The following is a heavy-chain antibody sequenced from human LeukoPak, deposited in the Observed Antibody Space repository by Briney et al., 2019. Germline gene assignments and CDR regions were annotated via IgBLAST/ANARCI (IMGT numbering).Heavy chain of an antibody. CDR3: VRFYYYDSSKPVDY. J-gene: IGHJ4*02. Sequence: GGSLRLSCAASGFTFSYYWMSWVRQVPGKGLEWVANIKEDGSEKYYVDSVKGRFTISRDNAKNSLFLQMNSLGAEDTAVYHCVRFYYYDSSKPVDYWGQGILVTVSS. CDR2: IKEDGSEK. CDR1: GFTFSYYW. V-gene: IGHV3-7*01. D-gene: IGHD3-22*01.